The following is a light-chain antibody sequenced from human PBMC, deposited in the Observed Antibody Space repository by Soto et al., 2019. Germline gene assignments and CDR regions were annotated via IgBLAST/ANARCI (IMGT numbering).Light chain of an antibody. J-gene: IGLJ2*01. CDR2: EVT. Sequence: QSVLTQPPSASGSPGQSVTISCTGTSSDVGGYNFVSWYQQRPGKAPKLMIYEVTKRPSGVPDRFSGSKSGNTASLTVAGIQSEDEADYYCNSFAGSNNVTFGGGTKLTV. V-gene: IGLV2-8*01. CDR1: SSDVGGYNF. CDR3: NSFAGSNNVT.